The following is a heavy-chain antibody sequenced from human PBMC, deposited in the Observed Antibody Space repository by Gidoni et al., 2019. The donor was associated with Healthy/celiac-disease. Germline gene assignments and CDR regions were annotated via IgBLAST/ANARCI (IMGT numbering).Heavy chain of an antibody. CDR2: IYDTGGT. CDR3: ARRIRAAGDSFDI. CDR1: GDSISRSKC. D-gene: IGHD6-19*01. Sequence: QVHLQESGPGLVKPSGTLSLTCGVSGDSISRSKCWRWVRQPPGKGLEWIGEIYDTGGTNYNSSLTSRVIISVDKSKNQFSLTLSSVTAADTAVYYCARRIRAAGDSFDIWGQGTMVIVS. J-gene: IGHJ3*02. V-gene: IGHV4-4*02.